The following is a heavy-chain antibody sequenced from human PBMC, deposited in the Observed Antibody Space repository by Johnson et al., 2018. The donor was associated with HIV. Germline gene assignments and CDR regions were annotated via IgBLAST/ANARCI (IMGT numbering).Heavy chain of an antibody. CDR2: ISYDGSDK. V-gene: IGHV3-30*04. CDR3: AKETPSSGGTFDI. J-gene: IGHJ3*02. Sequence: QVQLVESGGGVVQPGRSLRLSCAASGFTFSSYAMHWVRQAPAKGLQWVAVISYDGSDKDYADSVKGRFTISRDNSKNTLYLQMNSLRAEDTAVYYCAKETPSSGGTFDIWGQGTMVTVSS. CDR1: GFTFSSYA. D-gene: IGHD6-25*01.